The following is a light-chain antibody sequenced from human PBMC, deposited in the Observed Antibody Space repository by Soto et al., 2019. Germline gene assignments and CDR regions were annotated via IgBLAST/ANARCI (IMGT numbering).Light chain of an antibody. CDR2: DAS. CDR1: QSVSSS. J-gene: IGKJ2*01. V-gene: IGKV3-15*01. Sequence: EIVMTQSPATLSVSPGDRATLSCRASQSVSSSLAWYQQIPGQAPRLLIYDASTRATGIPARFGGSGSGTEFTLTISSLQSEDFAVYYCQQRSNWPPMYTFGQGTKLEIK. CDR3: QQRSNWPPMYT.